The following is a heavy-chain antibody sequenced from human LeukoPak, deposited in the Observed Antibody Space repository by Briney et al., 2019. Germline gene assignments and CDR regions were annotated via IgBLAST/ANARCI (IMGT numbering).Heavy chain of an antibody. J-gene: IGHJ4*02. Sequence: ASVKVSCKASGGTFSNYAISWVRQAPGQGLEGMGRIIPIFGTANYAQKFQGRVTITTDESTSTAYMELSSLRSEDTAVYYCARDGLWELRTPGHFDYWGQGTLVTVSS. CDR3: ARDGLWELRTPGHFDY. CDR2: IIPIFGTA. CDR1: GGTFSNYA. V-gene: IGHV1-69*05. D-gene: IGHD1-26*01.